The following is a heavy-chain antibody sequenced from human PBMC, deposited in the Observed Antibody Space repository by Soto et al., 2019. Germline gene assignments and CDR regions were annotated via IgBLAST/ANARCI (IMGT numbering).Heavy chain of an antibody. Sequence: GASVKVSCKASGYTFTSYDINWVRQATGQGLEWMGWMNPNSGNTGYAQKFQGRVTMTRNTSISTAYMELSSLRSEDTAVYYCARGGFLSSGWYHASSNWFDPWGQGTRVTVSS. CDR3: ARGGFLSSGWYHASSNWFDP. CDR2: MNPNSGNT. D-gene: IGHD6-19*01. J-gene: IGHJ5*02. V-gene: IGHV1-8*01. CDR1: GYTFTSYD.